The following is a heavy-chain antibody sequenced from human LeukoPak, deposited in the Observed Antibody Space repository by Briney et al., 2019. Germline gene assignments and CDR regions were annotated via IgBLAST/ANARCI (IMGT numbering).Heavy chain of an antibody. V-gene: IGHV3-33*01. CDR2: IWNDGSHQ. CDR1: GFSFSSYG. D-gene: IGHD4-17*01. CDR3: ARDATEYGDSHFDW. Sequence: PGRSLRLSCSASGFSFSSYGMPWVRQAPGKGLEWVAVIWNDGSHQYYADSEKGRFTISRDNSRNTVSLQMNRLRVDDTAVFYCARDATEYGDSHFDWWGQGTLVTDSS. J-gene: IGHJ4*02.